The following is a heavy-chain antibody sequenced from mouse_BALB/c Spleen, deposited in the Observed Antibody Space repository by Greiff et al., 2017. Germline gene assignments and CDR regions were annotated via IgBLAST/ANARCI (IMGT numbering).Heavy chain of an antibody. CDR2: IWAGGST. V-gene: IGHV2-9*02. CDR3: ARAEMDY. CDR1: GFSLTSYG. Sequence: VQLQQSGPGLVAPSQSLSITCTVSGFSLTSYGVHWVRQPPGKGLDWLGVIWAGGSTNYNSALMSRLSISKDNSKSQVFLKMNSLQTDDTAMYYCARAEMDYWGQGTSVTVSS. J-gene: IGHJ4*01.